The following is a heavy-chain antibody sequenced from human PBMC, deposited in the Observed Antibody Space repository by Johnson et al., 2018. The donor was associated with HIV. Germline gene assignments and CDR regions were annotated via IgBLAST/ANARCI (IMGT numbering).Heavy chain of an antibody. Sequence: QVQLVESGGGVVQPGRSLRLSCAASGFTFSSYAMHWVRQAPGKGLEWVAVISYDGNNQYYADSVKGRFTISRDNSKNTVYLQMGSLRAEDMAVYYCASVGRGPMGVAFDIWGQGTMVTVSS. CDR1: GFTFSSYA. J-gene: IGHJ3*02. V-gene: IGHV3-30*14. D-gene: IGHD3-16*01. CDR2: ISYDGNNQ. CDR3: ASVGRGPMGVAFDI.